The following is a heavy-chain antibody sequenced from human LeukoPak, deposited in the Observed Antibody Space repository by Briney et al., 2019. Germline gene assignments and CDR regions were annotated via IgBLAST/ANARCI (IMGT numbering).Heavy chain of an antibody. CDR3: AREGGWFDP. CDR2: IYHSGST. Sequence: SQTLSLTCAVSGGSISSGGYSWSWLRQPPGKGLEWIGYIYHSGSTYYNPSLKSRVTISVDRSKNQFSLKLSSVTAADTAVYYCAREGGWFDPWGQGTLVTVSS. D-gene: IGHD3-16*01. V-gene: IGHV4-30-2*01. CDR1: GGSISSGGYS. J-gene: IGHJ5*02.